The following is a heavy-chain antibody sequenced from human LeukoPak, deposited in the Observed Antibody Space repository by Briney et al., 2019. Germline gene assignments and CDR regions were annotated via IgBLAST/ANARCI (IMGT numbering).Heavy chain of an antibody. J-gene: IGHJ4*02. Sequence: GGSLRLSCADSGFLFSNSWMTWVRQAPGKGLEWVANIKEDGSEKYYVDSVKGRFTISRDNAKNSLYLQMNSLRDEDTAVYYCARGGDGYNYHHYWGQGTLVTVSS. CDR1: GFLFSNSW. V-gene: IGHV3-7*02. D-gene: IGHD5-24*01. CDR3: ARGGDGYNYHHY. CDR2: IKEDGSEK.